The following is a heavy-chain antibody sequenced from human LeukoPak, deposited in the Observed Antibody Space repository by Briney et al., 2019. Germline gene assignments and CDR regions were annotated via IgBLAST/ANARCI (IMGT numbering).Heavy chain of an antibody. CDR1: GFTFNTYW. V-gene: IGHV3-7*01. CDR3: ARHWAHLDY. CDR2: IREDGSEI. J-gene: IGHJ4*02. D-gene: IGHD7-27*01. Sequence: GGSLRLSCVGSGFTFNTYWMSWVRQAPGKGLEWVANIREDGSEIYYLDSVKGRFTIFRDNAENSLYLQMNGLRAEDTAVYYCARHWAHLDYWGQGTLVTVSS.